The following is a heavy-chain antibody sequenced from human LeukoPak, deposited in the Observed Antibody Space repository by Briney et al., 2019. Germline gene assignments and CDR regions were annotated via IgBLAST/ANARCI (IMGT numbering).Heavy chain of an antibody. Sequence: GGSLRLSCAASGFTFSNYAMNWVRQAPGKGLEWVSVISGSGDSTHYADSVKGRFTISRDNSKNTLYLQMKSLRVEDTAVYYCAKAGEQQWLRMHFDNWGQGTLVTV. CDR2: ISGSGDST. D-gene: IGHD5-18*01. J-gene: IGHJ4*02. V-gene: IGHV3-23*01. CDR1: GFTFSNYA. CDR3: AKAGEQQWLRMHFDN.